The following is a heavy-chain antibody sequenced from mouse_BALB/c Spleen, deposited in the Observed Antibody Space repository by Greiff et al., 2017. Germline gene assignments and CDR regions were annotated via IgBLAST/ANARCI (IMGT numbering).Heavy chain of an antibody. Sequence: EVHLVESGPGLVKPSQSLSLTCTVTGYSITSDYAWNWIRQFPGNKLEWMGYISYSGSTSYNPSLKSRISITRDTSKNQFFLQLNSVTTEDTATYYCALRLGFSYYFDYWGQGTTLTVSS. CDR1: GYSITSDYA. CDR3: ALRLGFSYYFDY. V-gene: IGHV3-2*02. D-gene: IGHD1-2*01. J-gene: IGHJ2*01. CDR2: ISYSGST.